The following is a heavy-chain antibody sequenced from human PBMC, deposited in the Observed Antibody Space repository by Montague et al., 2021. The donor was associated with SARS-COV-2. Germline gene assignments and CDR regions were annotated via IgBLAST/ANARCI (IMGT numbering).Heavy chain of an antibody. CDR3: AASGRRGYSNPFHH. D-gene: IGHD4-11*01. CDR2: ISYSGST. CDR1: GDSITSGGYF. J-gene: IGHJ4*02. Sequence: TLSLTCTVSGDSITSGGYFWNWIRQHPGKGLEYIGAISYSGSTYYKPSLTSRVSISMDTSKNAFSLSLHSVTAADTAVHFCAASGRRGYSNPFHHCGRGSLVTVSA. V-gene: IGHV4-31*03.